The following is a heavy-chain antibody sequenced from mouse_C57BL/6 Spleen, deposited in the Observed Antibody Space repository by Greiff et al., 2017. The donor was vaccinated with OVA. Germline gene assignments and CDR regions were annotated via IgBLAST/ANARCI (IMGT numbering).Heavy chain of an antibody. CDR1: GYTFTDYY. Sequence: EVQLQQSGPELVKPGASVKISCKASGYTFTDYYMNWVKQSHGKSLEWIGDINPNNGGTSYNQKFKGKATLTVDKSSSTAYMELRSLTSEDSAVYYCASIGYSNYAMDYRGQGTSVTVSS. CDR2: INPNNGGT. V-gene: IGHV1-26*01. D-gene: IGHD2-5*01. CDR3: ASIGYSNYAMDY. J-gene: IGHJ4*01.